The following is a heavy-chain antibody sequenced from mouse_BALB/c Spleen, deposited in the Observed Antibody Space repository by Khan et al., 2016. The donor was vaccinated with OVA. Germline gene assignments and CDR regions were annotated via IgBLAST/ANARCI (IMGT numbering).Heavy chain of an antibody. Sequence: EVQVVESGGGLVQPGGSRKLSCAASGFTFSSFGMHWVRQAPKQGLEWVAYISSGSSTIYYVDTVKGRFPISRDSPTNTPFLQLTSLRSEDQAMLYGGRSGGNFHWYFDVWGAGTSVTVSS. CDR3: GRSGGNFHWYFDV. V-gene: IGHV5-17*02. D-gene: IGHD2-1*01. CDR1: GFTFSSFG. J-gene: IGHJ1*01. CDR2: ISSGSSTI.